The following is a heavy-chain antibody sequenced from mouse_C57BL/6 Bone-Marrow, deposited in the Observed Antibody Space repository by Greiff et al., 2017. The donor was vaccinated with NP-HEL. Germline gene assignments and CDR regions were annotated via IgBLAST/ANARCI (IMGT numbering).Heavy chain of an antibody. Sequence: EVMLVESGGGLVQPGGSLKLSCAASGFTFSDYGMAWVRQAPRKGPEWVAFISNLAYSIYYADTVTGRFTISSENAKNTLYLEMSSLRSEDTAMYYCARDYGSSYRWYFDVWGTGTTVTVSS. D-gene: IGHD1-1*01. CDR1: GFTFSDYG. CDR3: ARDYGSSYRWYFDV. V-gene: IGHV5-15*01. J-gene: IGHJ1*03. CDR2: ISNLAYSI.